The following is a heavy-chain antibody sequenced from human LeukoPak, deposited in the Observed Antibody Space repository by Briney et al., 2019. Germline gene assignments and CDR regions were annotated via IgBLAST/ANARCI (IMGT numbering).Heavy chain of an antibody. Sequence: PGGSLRLSCAASGFTFSRYWMRWVRQAPGKGLEGVSHIKNDGSEEYYVDSVKGRFTISRDNARNSLFLQMNSLTVEDTAVYYCARAIRGSAVDTGDCWGQGTLVTVSS. CDR3: ARAIRGSAVDTGDC. D-gene: IGHD3-10*01. CDR2: IKNDGSEE. J-gene: IGHJ4*02. V-gene: IGHV3-7*01. CDR1: GFTFSRYW.